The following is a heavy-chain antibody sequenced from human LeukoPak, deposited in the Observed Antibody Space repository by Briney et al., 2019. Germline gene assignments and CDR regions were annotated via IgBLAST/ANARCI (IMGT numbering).Heavy chain of an antibody. D-gene: IGHD3-22*01. V-gene: IGHV3-23*01. Sequence: GSLRLSCAASGFTFSSYAMSWVRQAPGKGLEWVSAISGSGGSTYCADSVKGRFTISRDNSKNTLYLQMNSLRAEDTAVYYCAKDLWYDSSGYYFSYFDYWGQGTLVTVSS. CDR2: ISGSGGST. CDR1: GFTFSSYA. J-gene: IGHJ4*02. CDR3: AKDLWYDSSGYYFSYFDY.